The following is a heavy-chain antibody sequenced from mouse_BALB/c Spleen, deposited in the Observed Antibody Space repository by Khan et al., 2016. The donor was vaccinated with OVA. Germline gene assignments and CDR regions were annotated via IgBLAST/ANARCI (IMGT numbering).Heavy chain of an antibody. CDR2: INPHVGET. CDR1: GYSFTGYF. V-gene: IGHV1-20*02. CDR3: ARVYRSDFDY. J-gene: IGHJ2*01. Sequence: VRLQQSGPELVKPGASVKISCKASGYSFTGYFMNWVMQSHGKSLEWIGRINPHVGETLFNPKFKGKATLTVDESSSTAHMELRSLASADSAVYYCARVYRSDFDYWGQGTTLTVSS. D-gene: IGHD1-1*01.